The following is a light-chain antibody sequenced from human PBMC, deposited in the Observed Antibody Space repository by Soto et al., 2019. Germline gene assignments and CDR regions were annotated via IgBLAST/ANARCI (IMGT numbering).Light chain of an antibody. V-gene: IGKV1-9*01. Sequence: DIQMTQSPSTLSASAGDRVTITGRAGQGLSTYLAWCQQKPGRAPNLLIYAASTLQSEVPSRFSGSGSGTDFTLTISRLEPEEFAVYYCQQYGSSGTFGQGTKVDIK. J-gene: IGKJ1*01. CDR2: AAS. CDR1: QGLSTY. CDR3: QQYGSSGT.